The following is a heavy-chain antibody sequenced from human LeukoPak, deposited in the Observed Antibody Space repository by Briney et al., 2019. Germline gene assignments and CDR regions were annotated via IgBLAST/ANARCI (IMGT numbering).Heavy chain of an antibody. J-gene: IGHJ4*02. CDR3: ARGGYSYVGYFDY. V-gene: IGHV4-4*07. Sequence: SETLSLTCTVSGGSISSYYWSWIRQPAGKGLEWIGRVYTDGTTSYNPSLKSRVTMSVDTSKNQFSLNLNSVTAADTAMYYCARGGYSYVGYFDYWGQGALVTVSS. D-gene: IGHD5-18*01. CDR1: GGSISSYY. CDR2: VYTDGTT.